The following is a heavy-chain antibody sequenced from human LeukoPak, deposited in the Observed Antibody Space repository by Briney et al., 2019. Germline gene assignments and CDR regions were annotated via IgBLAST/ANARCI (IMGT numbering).Heavy chain of an antibody. CDR2: IYWNDDK. V-gene: IGHV2-5*01. D-gene: IGHD3-3*01. CDR1: GFSLSTSGVG. CDR3: AHSYYDFWSGSVDY. Sequence: SGPTLVKPTQTLTLTCTFSGFSLSTSGVGVGWIRQPPGKALEWLALIYWNDDKRYSPSLKSRLTITKDTSKNQVVLTMTNMDPVDTATYYCAHSYYDFWSGSVDYWGQGTLVTVSS. J-gene: IGHJ4*02.